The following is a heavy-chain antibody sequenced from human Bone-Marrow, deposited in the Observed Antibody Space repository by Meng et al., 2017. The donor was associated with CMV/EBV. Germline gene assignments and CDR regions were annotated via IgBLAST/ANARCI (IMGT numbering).Heavy chain of an antibody. V-gene: IGHV1-8*01. CDR2: MNPNSGNT. D-gene: IGHD6-19*01. CDR1: GYTFTSDD. J-gene: IGHJ4*02. CDR3: ATGVADFEY. Sequence: VQLVQSGEEVKKPGASVKVSCKASGYTFTSDDINSVRQAAGQGLEWMGWMNPNSGNTDYAQKFQGRVTMTRNISKSTAYMDLSSLRSEDTAVYYCATGVADFEYWGQGTLVTVSS.